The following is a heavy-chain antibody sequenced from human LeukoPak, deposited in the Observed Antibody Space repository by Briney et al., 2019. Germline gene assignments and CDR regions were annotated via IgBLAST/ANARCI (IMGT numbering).Heavy chain of an antibody. CDR2: ISSSSSTI. V-gene: IGHV3-48*01. CDR1: GFTFSSYS. CDR3: ARDRGSYY. J-gene: IGHJ4*02. Sequence: GGSLRLSRAASGFTFSSYSMNWVRQAPGKGLEWVSYISSSSSTIYYADSVKGRFTISRDNAKNSLYLQMNSLRAEDTAVYYCARDRGSYYWGQGTLVTVSS. D-gene: IGHD1-26*01.